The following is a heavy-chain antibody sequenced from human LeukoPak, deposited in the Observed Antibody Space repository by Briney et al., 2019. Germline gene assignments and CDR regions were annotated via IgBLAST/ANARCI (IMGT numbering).Heavy chain of an antibody. CDR2: ISASGVDT. CDR1: GFTFSSYA. CDR3: AKRPRDSSGYYLGAFDG. V-gene: IGHV3-23*01. J-gene: IGHJ3*01. D-gene: IGHD3-22*01. Sequence: GGSLRLSCAASGFTFSSYAMTGVRQAPGKGPEWVSAISASGVDTYYPDSVKGRFTISRGNSKTTLYLHMSSLSAKDTAVYFCAKRPRDSSGYYLGAFDGWGQGTTVTVSS.